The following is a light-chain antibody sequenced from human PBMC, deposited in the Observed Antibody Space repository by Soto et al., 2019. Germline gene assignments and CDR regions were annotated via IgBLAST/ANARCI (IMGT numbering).Light chain of an antibody. CDR3: QQYNNWTPWT. J-gene: IGKJ1*01. CDR2: GAS. Sequence: EIVMTQSPATLSVSPGERATLSCRASQSVSSNLAWYQQKPGQAPRLLIYGASTRATGIPARFSGSGSGTEFTLTISSLQSEDFAVYSCQQYNNWTPWTFGQGTKV. V-gene: IGKV3-15*01. CDR1: QSVSSN.